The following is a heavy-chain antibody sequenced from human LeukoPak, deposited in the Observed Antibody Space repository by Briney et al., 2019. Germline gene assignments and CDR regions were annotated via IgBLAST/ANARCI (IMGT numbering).Heavy chain of an antibody. CDR2: IDWDDDK. V-gene: IGHV2-70*11. J-gene: IGHJ5*02. Sequence: SGPTLVSPTQTLTLTCTFSGFSLSTSGMCVSWIRQPPGKALEWLARIDWDDDKYYSTSLKTRLTISKDTSKNQVVLTMTNMDPVDTATYYCARINGYSYGSGEEENWFDPWGQGTLVTVSS. CDR1: GFSLSTSGMC. CDR3: ARINGYSYGSGEEENWFDP. D-gene: IGHD5-18*01.